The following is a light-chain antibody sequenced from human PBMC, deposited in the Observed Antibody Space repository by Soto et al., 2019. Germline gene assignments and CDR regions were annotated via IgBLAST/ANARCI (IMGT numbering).Light chain of an antibody. CDR1: QSINYS. Sequence: DIQMTQSPSPLSASVGDRVTITCRASQSINYSLNWYQQKPGKAPKFLIYAASSLQSGVPSRFRGSGSGTDFTLTIKSLQPENFATYFCQQTYNIPYTFGQGTKLEI. J-gene: IGKJ2*01. V-gene: IGKV1-39*01. CDR2: AAS. CDR3: QQTYNIPYT.